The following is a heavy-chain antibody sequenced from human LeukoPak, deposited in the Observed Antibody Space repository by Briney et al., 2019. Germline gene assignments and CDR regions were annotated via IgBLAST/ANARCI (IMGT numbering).Heavy chain of an antibody. CDR2: ISGSGGGT. Sequence: GGSLRLSCAASGFTFSSYAMSWVRQAPGKGLEWVSGISGSGGGTYYADSVKGRFTISRDNSKNTLYLQMNSLRAEDTAVYYCARTYEGNYFDYWGQGTLVTVSS. D-gene: IGHD5-12*01. J-gene: IGHJ4*02. CDR1: GFTFSSYA. CDR3: ARTYEGNYFDY. V-gene: IGHV3-23*01.